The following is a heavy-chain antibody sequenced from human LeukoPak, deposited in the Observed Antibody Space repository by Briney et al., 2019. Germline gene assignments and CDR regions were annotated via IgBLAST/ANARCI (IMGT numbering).Heavy chain of an antibody. J-gene: IGHJ4*02. D-gene: IGHD1-14*01. V-gene: IGHV3-30*02. Sequence: DSVKGRFTISRDNSKNTLYLQMNSLRAEDTAVYYCAKGFYVDHHYFDYWGQGTLVTVPS. CDR3: AKGFYVDHHYFDY.